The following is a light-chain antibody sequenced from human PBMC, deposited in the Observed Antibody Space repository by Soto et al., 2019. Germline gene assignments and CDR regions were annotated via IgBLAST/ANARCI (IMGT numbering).Light chain of an antibody. J-gene: IGLJ1*01. Sequence: QSVLTQPPSVSGAPGQRVTISCTGSSSDVGAYNLASWYQQYPDKAPKLVIHXVNXRPSGVSSRFSGSKSANTASLTISGLQAEDEADYYCTSFTTSSTYVVGAGTKVTVL. CDR3: TSFTTSSTYV. CDR2: XVN. V-gene: IGLV2-14*01. CDR1: SSDVGAYNL.